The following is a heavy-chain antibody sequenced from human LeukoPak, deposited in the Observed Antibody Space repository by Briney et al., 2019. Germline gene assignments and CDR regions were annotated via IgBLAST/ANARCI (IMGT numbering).Heavy chain of an antibody. CDR2: INHSGST. CDR3: ARWANALQFDP. Sequence: SETLSLTCAVYGGSFSGYYWSWIRQPPGKGLEWIGEINHSGSTNYNPSLKSRVTISVDTSKNQFSLKLSSVTAADTAVYYCARWANALQFDPWGQGTLVTVSS. V-gene: IGHV4-34*01. J-gene: IGHJ5*02. CDR1: GGSFSGYY. D-gene: IGHD2-2*01.